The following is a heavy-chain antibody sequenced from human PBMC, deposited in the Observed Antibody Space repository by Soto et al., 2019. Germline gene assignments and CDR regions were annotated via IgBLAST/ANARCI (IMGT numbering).Heavy chain of an antibody. CDR1: GGSVRSYF. Sequence: SETLSLTCSVSGGSVRSYFWSWIRQPPGKGLEWIGYIFNSGSTNHNPSLKSRVTMLMDTSRNEVSLTLSSVTAADTAVYYCARARSGYNIDAFGIWGQGTMVTVSS. CDR3: ARARSGYNIDAFGI. D-gene: IGHD5-12*01. J-gene: IGHJ3*02. CDR2: IFNSGST. V-gene: IGHV4-59*02.